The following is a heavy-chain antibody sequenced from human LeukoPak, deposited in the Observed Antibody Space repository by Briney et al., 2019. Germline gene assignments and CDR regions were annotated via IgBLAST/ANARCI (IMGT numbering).Heavy chain of an antibody. CDR3: ARGQDRIVGATTFDY. V-gene: IGHV4-61*02. CDR1: GGSISSGSYY. D-gene: IGHD1-26*01. J-gene: IGHJ4*02. Sequence: SETLSLTCTVSGGSISSGSYYWSWIRQPAGKGLEWIGRIYTSGSTNYNPSLKSRVTISVDTSKNQFSLKLSSVTAADTAVYYCARGQDRIVGATTFDYWGQGTLVTVSS. CDR2: IYTSGST.